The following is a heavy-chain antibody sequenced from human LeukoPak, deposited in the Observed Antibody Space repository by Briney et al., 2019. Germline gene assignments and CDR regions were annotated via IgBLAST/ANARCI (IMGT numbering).Heavy chain of an antibody. Sequence: PSETLSLTCTVSGVSISSSYWSWFRQPPGKGLEWIGYIYYTGSTTYNPSLKSRITMSVDTSKSQFSLKLSSVTAADTAVYYCARLQSYGNFLDDYWGQGTLVTVSS. J-gene: IGHJ4*02. CDR2: IYYTGST. CDR1: GVSISSSY. D-gene: IGHD4-11*01. V-gene: IGHV4-59*01. CDR3: ARLQSYGNFLDDY.